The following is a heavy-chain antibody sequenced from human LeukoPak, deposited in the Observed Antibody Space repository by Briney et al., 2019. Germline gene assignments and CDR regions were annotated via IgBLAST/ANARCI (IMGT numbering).Heavy chain of an antibody. CDR2: ISSSCSTI. J-gene: IGHJ6*04. Sequence: GGSLILSWAASGLTFSSYAMSWVRQAPGEGLGWVSYISSSCSTIYYADSVKGRFTISRDNAKNSLYLRMNSLRAEDTAVYYCAELGITMIGGVWGKGTTVTISS. CDR3: AELGITMIGGV. V-gene: IGHV3-48*03. CDR1: GLTFSSYA. D-gene: IGHD3-10*02.